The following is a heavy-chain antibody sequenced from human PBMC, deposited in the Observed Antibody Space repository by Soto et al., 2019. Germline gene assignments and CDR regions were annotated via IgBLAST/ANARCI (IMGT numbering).Heavy chain of an antibody. CDR3: ATLPAAMYFYGSDV. CDR1: GGSVSISTYY. D-gene: IGHD2-2*01. J-gene: IGHJ6*02. V-gene: IGHV4-39*01. Sequence: PSETLSLTCSVSGGSVSISTYYWAWVRQTPGKGLEWLGSILHRGSTYYNPSLKSRLTLSVDTSEDQFSLNLSSVTATDTGVYYCATLPAAMYFYGSDVWGPGTTVTVSS. CDR2: ILHRGST.